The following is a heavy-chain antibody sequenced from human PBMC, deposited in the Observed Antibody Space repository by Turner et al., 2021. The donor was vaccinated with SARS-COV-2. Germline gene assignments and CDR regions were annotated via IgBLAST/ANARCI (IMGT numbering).Heavy chain of an antibody. Sequence: GQLLESGGGVVQPGWSLRLSCAASGFTFSRYGRHWVRQAPGKGLEWVAVIWYDGSNKYYADSVKGRFTISRDNSKNTLYLQMNSLRAEDTAVYYCAKAGFGYSSGWGYFDYWGQGTLVTVSS. V-gene: IGHV3-33*06. CDR3: AKAGFGYSSGWGYFDY. D-gene: IGHD6-19*01. CDR1: GFTFSRYG. CDR2: IWYDGSNK. J-gene: IGHJ4*02.